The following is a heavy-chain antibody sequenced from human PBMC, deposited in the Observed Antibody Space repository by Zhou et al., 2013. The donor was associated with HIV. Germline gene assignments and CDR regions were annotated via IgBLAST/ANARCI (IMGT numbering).Heavy chain of an antibody. J-gene: IGHJ6*03. CDR2: IIPIFGTA. CDR3: ARDKSGEEPNLGYGDYWHYYMDV. CDR1: GGTFSSYA. Sequence: QVQLVQSGAEVKKPGSSVKVSCKASGGTFSSYAISWVRQAPGQGLEWMGGIIPIFGTANYAQKFQGRVTITADESTSTAYMELSSLRSEDTAVYYCARDKSGEEPNLGYGDYWHYYMDVWGKGTTVTVSS. D-gene: IGHD4-17*01. V-gene: IGHV1-69*12.